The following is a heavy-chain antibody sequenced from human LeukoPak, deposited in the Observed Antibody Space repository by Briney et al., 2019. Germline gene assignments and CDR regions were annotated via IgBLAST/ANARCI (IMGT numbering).Heavy chain of an antibody. D-gene: IGHD2-15*01. CDR3: AKGRAVEVVAAFNY. Sequence: PGGSLRLSCAASGFTFDTYDMSWVRQAPGKGLEWVSAISGSGGSTYYADSVKGRFTISRDNSKNTLYLQMNSLRAEDTAVYYCAKGRAVEVVAAFNYWGQGTVVTVSS. CDR2: ISGSGGST. V-gene: IGHV3-23*01. J-gene: IGHJ4*02. CDR1: GFTFDTYD.